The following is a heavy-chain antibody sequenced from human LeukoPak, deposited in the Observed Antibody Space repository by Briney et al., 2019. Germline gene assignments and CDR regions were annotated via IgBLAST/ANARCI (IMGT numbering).Heavy chain of an antibody. J-gene: IGHJ6*03. CDR1: GFKFSNYY. Sequence: GGSLRLSCVASGFKFSNYYMHWVRQAPGKGLEWVAVISYDGRYEYYADSVKGRFTISRDNSKNTLNLQMSSLRAEDTAVYYCAKGGGYEAQYYYYYLDVWGKGTTVTISS. D-gene: IGHD5-12*01. CDR3: AKGGGYEAQYYYYYLDV. V-gene: IGHV3-30*18. CDR2: ISYDGRYE.